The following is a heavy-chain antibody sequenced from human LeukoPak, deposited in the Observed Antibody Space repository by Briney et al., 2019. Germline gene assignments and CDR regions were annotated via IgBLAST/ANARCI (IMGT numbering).Heavy chain of an antibody. CDR2: VSGSGTNK. V-gene: IGHV3-48*03. Sequence: GGSLRLSCEASGFTFSGYEMNWVRQAPGKGLEHISYVSGSGTNKFHADSVKGRFTISRDNAKNSLYLQMNSLRVEDTAVYYCAKVAKYYYGSETYYFFEHWGQGTPVTASS. D-gene: IGHD3-10*01. CDR3: AKVAKYYYGSETYYFFEH. J-gene: IGHJ4*02. CDR1: GFTFSGYE.